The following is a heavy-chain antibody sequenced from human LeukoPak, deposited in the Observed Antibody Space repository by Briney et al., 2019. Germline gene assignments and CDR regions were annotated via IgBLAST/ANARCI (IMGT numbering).Heavy chain of an antibody. CDR2: IRYDGSNK. CDR1: GFTFSNAW. J-gene: IGHJ4*02. CDR3: AKRPLWFGDVDY. D-gene: IGHD3-10*01. V-gene: IGHV3-30*02. Sequence: GGSLRLSCAASGFTFSNAWMSWVRQAPGKGLEWVAFIRYDGSNKYYADSVKGRFTISRDNSKNTLYLQMNSLRAEDTAVYYCAKRPLWFGDVDYWGQGTLVTVSS.